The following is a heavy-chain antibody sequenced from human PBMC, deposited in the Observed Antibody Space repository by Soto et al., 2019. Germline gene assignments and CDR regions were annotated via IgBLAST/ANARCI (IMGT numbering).Heavy chain of an antibody. CDR1: GYTFTYYG. CDR2: ISTYNGNT. D-gene: IGHD7-27*01. V-gene: IGHV1-18*01. Sequence: QVQVEQSGDEVKKPGASVKVSCRTSGYTFTYYGLHWVRQAPGQGLEWMGRISTYNGNTNYAQKCQGRVTLTTDTSTSTAYMELRSLRFDDTAVYFCAKESRTGGQSPFDALGQGTLVTVSS. J-gene: IGHJ4*02. CDR3: AKESRTGGQSPFDA.